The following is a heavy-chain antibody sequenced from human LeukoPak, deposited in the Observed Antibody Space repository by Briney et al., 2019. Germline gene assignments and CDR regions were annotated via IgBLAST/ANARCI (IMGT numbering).Heavy chain of an antibody. V-gene: IGHV4-39*07. CDR1: GGSISSSSYY. CDR3: ARSPTFSYYYMDV. J-gene: IGHJ6*03. D-gene: IGHD3-16*01. CDR2: IYYSGST. Sequence: SETLSLTCTVSGGSISSSSYYWGWIRQPPGKGLEWIGSIYYSGSTYYNPSLKSRVTISVDTSKNQFSLKLSSVTAADTAVYYCARSPTFSYYYMDVWGKGTTVTISS.